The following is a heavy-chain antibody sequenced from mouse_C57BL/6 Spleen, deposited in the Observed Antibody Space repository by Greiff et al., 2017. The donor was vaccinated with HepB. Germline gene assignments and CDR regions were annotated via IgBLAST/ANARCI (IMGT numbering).Heavy chain of an antibody. CDR1: GFTFSSYA. J-gene: IGHJ1*03. CDR2: ISDGGSYT. Sequence: DVKLVESGGGLVKPGGSLKLSCAASGFTFSSYAMSWVRQTPEKRLEWVATISDGGSYTYYPDNVKGRFTISRDNAKNNLYLQMSHLKSEDTAMYYCARGRYFDVWGTGTTVTGSS. V-gene: IGHV5-4*03. CDR3: ARGRYFDV.